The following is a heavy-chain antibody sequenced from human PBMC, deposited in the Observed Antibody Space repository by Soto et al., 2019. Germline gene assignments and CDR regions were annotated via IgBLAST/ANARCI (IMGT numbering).Heavy chain of an antibody. D-gene: IGHD5-12*01. CDR1: RGSIRSYH. J-gene: IGHJ4*02. Sequence: QVQLQESGPGLVKPSETLSLTCTVSRGSIRSYHWSWIRQPPGKGLEWLGYIQYSGSTTYNASLKSRVTISIDTSRNQISLKLTSVTAADTAVYYCATYRDGLVAYWGQGTLVTVSS. V-gene: IGHV4-59*08. CDR2: IQYSGST. CDR3: ATYRDGLVAY.